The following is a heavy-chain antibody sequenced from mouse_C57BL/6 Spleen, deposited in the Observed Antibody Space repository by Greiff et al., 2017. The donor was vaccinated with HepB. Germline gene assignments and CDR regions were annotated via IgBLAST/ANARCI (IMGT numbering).Heavy chain of an antibody. J-gene: IGHJ1*03. CDR3: ARGGSGWYFDV. CDR2: IYPGDGDT. V-gene: IGHV1-80*01. Sequence: VQGVESGAELVKPGASVKISCKASGYAFSSYWMNWVKQRPGKGLEWIGQIYPGDGDTNYNGKFTGKATLTADKSSSPAYMQLSSLTSEDSAVYFCARGGSGWYFDVWGTGTTVTVSS. D-gene: IGHD1-1*02. CDR1: GYAFSSYW.